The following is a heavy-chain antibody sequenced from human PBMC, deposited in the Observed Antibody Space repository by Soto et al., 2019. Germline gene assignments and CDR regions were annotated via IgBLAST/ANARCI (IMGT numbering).Heavy chain of an antibody. CDR3: ARQWKLTARFMTYYYDTSTYP. CDR1: GYTFTTYP. CDR2: INADSGNT. D-gene: IGHD3-22*01. J-gene: IGHJ5*02. V-gene: IGHV1-3*01. Sequence: ASVKVSCKASGYTFTTYPMHWVRQAPGQSLEWMGWINADSGNTKYSQKFQDRVTITRDTSASTAYMELGSLRSEDTAVYYCARQWKLTARFMTYYYDTSTYPWGPGTLVTVSS.